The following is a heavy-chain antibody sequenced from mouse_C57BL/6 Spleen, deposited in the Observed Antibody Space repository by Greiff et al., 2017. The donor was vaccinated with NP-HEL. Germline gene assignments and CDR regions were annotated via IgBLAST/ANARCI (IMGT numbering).Heavy chain of an antibody. CDR2: IYPGDGDT. Sequence: QVQLQQSGPELVKPGASVKISCKASGYAFSSSWMNWVKQRPGQGLEWIGRIYPGDGDTNYNGKFKGKATLTADKSSSTAYMQLSSLTSEDSAVYFCANYGSSYGFDYWGQGTTLTVSS. V-gene: IGHV1-82*01. J-gene: IGHJ2*01. CDR1: GYAFSSSW. CDR3: ANYGSSYGFDY. D-gene: IGHD1-1*01.